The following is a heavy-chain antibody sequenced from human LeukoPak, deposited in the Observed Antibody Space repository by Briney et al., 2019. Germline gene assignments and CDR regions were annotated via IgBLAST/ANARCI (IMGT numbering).Heavy chain of an antibody. Sequence: GGSLRLSCAASGFTFSSAWMSWVRQAPGKGLQWVGRIKSRTDGGTTVYAAPVKGRFTISRDDSRNTLFLQMNSLKAEDTAVYYCTTALAGTFDYWGQGTLVTVSS. J-gene: IGHJ4*02. D-gene: IGHD1-7*01. CDR1: GFTFSSAW. CDR2: IKSRTDGGTT. CDR3: TTALAGTFDY. V-gene: IGHV3-15*01.